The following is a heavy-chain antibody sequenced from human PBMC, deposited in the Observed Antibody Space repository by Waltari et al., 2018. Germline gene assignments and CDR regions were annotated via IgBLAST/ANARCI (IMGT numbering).Heavy chain of an antibody. CDR2: VRAYNGNT. CDR1: GYTFTSYG. Sequence: QVQLVQSGAEVKKPGASVKVSCKASGYTFTSYGISWVRQAPGQGLEWMGWVRAYNGNTNYAQKPQGRVTMTTDTSTSTAYMELRSLRSDDTAVYYCARTGGSSWYFEKGYFDYWGQGTLVTVSS. CDR3: ARTGGSSWYFEKGYFDY. D-gene: IGHD6-13*01. J-gene: IGHJ4*02. V-gene: IGHV1-18*01.